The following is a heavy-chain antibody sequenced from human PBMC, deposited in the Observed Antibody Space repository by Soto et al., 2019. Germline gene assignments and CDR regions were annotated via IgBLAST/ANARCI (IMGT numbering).Heavy chain of an antibody. V-gene: IGHV3-33*01. CDR3: AREGGPYCSSTSCYSVRASYGMDV. CDR2: IWYDGSNK. J-gene: IGHJ6*02. Sequence: PGGSLRLSCAASGFTFSSYGMHWVRQAPGKGLEWVAVIWYDGSNKYYADSVKGRFTISRDNSKNTLYLQMNSLRAEDTAVYYCAREGGPYCSSTSCYSVRASYGMDVWGQGTTVTVSS. D-gene: IGHD2-2*02. CDR1: GFTFSSYG.